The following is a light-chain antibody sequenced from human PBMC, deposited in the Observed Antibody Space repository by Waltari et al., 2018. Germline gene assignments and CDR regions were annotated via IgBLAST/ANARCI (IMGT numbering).Light chain of an antibody. CDR3: QQYGSSLLT. J-gene: IGKJ4*01. V-gene: IGKV3-20*01. CDR2: GAS. Sequence: EIVLTQSPGTLSLSPGERVTLSCRASQSVSSCYLAWYQQKPGQAPRLLIYGASSRATGIPDRFSGSGSGTDFTLTISRLEPEDFAVYYCQQYGSSLLTFGGGTKVEIK. CDR1: QSVSSCY.